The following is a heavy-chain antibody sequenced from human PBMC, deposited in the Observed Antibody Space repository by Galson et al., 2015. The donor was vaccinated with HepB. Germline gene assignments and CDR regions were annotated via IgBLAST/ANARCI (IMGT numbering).Heavy chain of an antibody. V-gene: IGHV4-34*01. Sequence: TLSLTCAVYGGSFSGYYWSWIRQPPGKGLEWIGEINHSGSTNYNPSLKSRVTISVDTSKNQFSLKLSSVTAADTAVYYCARREGSSWYFDYWGQGTLVTVSS. CDR3: ARREGSSWYFDY. CDR1: GGSFSGYY. D-gene: IGHD6-13*01. CDR2: INHSGST. J-gene: IGHJ4*02.